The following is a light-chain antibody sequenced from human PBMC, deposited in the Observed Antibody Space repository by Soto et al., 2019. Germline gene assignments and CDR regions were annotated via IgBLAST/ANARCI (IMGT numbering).Light chain of an antibody. Sequence: QSVLTQSPSVSAAPGQKVTISCSGSSSNIGNNYVSWYQQLPGTAPKLLIYDNNKRPSGIPDRFSGSKSGTSGTLDITGLQTGDEADYYFATWDGSLPGEVFGGATKLTVL. CDR2: DNN. J-gene: IGLJ2*01. CDR1: SSNIGNNY. CDR3: ATWDGSLPGEV. V-gene: IGLV1-51*01.